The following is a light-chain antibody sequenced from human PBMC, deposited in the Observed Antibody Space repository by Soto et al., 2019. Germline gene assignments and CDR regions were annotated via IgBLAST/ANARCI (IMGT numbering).Light chain of an antibody. V-gene: IGKV3-20*01. Sequence: EIVLTQSPGTLSLSPGERATLSCRASQSVSSAYLAWYQQKPGQAPRLLMYGASSRAIGIPARFSGSGSGTDFTLTISRLEPEDFAVYYCQQYGSSRWTFGQGTKVEIK. CDR3: QQYGSSRWT. CDR1: QSVSSAY. J-gene: IGKJ1*01. CDR2: GAS.